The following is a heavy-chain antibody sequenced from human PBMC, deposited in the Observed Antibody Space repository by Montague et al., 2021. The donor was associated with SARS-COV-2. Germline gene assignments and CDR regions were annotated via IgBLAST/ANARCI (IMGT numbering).Heavy chain of an antibody. J-gene: IGHJ5*01. D-gene: IGHD3-10*01. CDR3: ARDGSGSYYNVHQNWFDS. CDR2: IYYSGST. V-gene: IGHV4-59*01. Sequence: SETLSLTCTVSGGSISSYYWSWIRQPPGKGLEWIRYIYYSGSTNYNPSLKSRVTISVDTSKNQFSLKLSSVTAADTAVYYCARDGSGSYYNVHQNWFDSWGQGTLVTVSS. CDR1: GGSISSYY.